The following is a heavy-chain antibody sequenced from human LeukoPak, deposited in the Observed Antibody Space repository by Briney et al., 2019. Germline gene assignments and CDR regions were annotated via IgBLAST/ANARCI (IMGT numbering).Heavy chain of an antibody. Sequence: PGGSLRLSCAASGFSFSTYSMNWVRQAPGKGLEWVSSISSSSSTIYYADSVKGRFTISRDNAKSSLYLQMNSLRAEDTAVYYCARGKYSSGYSYWGQGTLVTVSS. V-gene: IGHV3-48*01. CDR2: ISSSSSTI. CDR1: GFSFSTYS. D-gene: IGHD3-22*01. CDR3: ARGKYSSGYSY. J-gene: IGHJ4*02.